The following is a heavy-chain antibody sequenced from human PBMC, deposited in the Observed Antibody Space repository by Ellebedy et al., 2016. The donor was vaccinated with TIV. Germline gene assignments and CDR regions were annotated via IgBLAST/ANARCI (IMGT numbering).Heavy chain of an antibody. CDR3: ARDRAARTVTSYFDY. Sequence: GGSLRLSCAASGFTFSFYSMHWVRQAPGKGLEWVAVIWYDGSNKYYADSVKGRFTISRDNSKDTLYLQINSLRAEDTAVYYCARDRAARTVTSYFDYWGQGTLVTVSS. J-gene: IGHJ4*02. D-gene: IGHD6-6*01. CDR2: IWYDGSNK. CDR1: GFTFSFYS. V-gene: IGHV3-33*08.